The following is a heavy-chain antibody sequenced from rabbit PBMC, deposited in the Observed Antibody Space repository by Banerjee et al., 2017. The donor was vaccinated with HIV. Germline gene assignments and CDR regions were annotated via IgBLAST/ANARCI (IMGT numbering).Heavy chain of an antibody. CDR1: GFSFSDKYV. Sequence: QEQLEESGGGLVKPGRSLTLTCTASGFSFSDKYVMCWVRQAPGKGLEWIGCINTSSGNTVYASWAKGRFTISKASWTTVTLQMTSLTAADTASYFCAGDRADVYGGFNLWGPGTLVTVS. CDR2: INTSSGNT. CDR3: AGDRADVYGGFNL. J-gene: IGHJ4*01. D-gene: IGHD2-1*01. V-gene: IGHV1S45*01.